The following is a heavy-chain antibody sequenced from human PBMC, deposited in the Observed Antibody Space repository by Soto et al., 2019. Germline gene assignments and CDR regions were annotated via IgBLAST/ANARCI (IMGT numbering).Heavy chain of an antibody. CDR1: GFSLSSTSMA. CDR3: AHIVVPGLGYYFDY. V-gene: IGHV2-5*02. CDR2: IYWDDDK. Sequence: QITLKESGPTLVKPTQTLTLTCTFSGFSLSSTSMAVGWIRQPPGKALEWLALIYWDDDKRYSPFLKSRLTITKDTSKNQVVLTMSHMDPVDTARYYCAHIVVPGLGYYFDYWGQGTLVTVSS. J-gene: IGHJ4*02. D-gene: IGHD6-19*01.